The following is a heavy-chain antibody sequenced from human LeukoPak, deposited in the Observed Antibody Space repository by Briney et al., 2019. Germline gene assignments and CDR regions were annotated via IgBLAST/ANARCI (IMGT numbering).Heavy chain of an antibody. V-gene: IGHV3-53*01. CDR3: ARAPIYGDCVSPYGMDV. CDR2: IYSGGST. CDR1: GFTFSSNY. D-gene: IGHD4-17*01. J-gene: IGHJ6*02. Sequence: GGSLRLSCAASGFTFSSNYMSWVRQAPGKGLEWVSVIYSGGSTYYADSVKGRFTISRDNSKNTLHLQMNSLRAEDTAVYYCARAPIYGDCVSPYGMDVWGQGTTVTVSS.